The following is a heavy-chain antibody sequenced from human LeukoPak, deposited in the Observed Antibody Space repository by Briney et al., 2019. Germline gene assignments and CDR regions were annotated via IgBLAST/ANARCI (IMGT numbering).Heavy chain of an antibody. CDR3: ARSYYYGSGRVFDY. V-gene: IGHV4-30-4*01. CDR2: IYYSGST. J-gene: IGHJ4*02. CDR1: GGSISSGDYY. Sequence: PSQTLSLTCTVSGGSISSGDYYWSWIRQPPGKGLELIGYIYYSGSTNYNPSLRSRITISVDTSKNQFSLKLSSVTAADTAVYYCARSYYYGSGRVFDYWGQGTLVTVSS. D-gene: IGHD3-10*01.